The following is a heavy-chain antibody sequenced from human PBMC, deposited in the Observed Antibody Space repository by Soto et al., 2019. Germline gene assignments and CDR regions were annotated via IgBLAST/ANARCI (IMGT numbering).Heavy chain of an antibody. D-gene: IGHD1-1*01. V-gene: IGHV1-2*02. Sequence: ASVKVSCKASGYTFSDYYIHWVRQAPGQGLEWMGWINPNTGGSNYAEKFKGRVTMTRDTSIFTNHMRPIRLTSEDTAVYYCARDGNVDGPDNHCMDIWGQGTTVTVSS. CDR3: ARDGNVDGPDNHCMDI. CDR1: GYTFSDYY. J-gene: IGHJ6*02. CDR2: INPNTGGS.